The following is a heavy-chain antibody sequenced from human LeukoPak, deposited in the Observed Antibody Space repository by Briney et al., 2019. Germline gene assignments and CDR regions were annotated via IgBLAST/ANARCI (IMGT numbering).Heavy chain of an antibody. J-gene: IGHJ3*02. D-gene: IGHD1-26*01. CDR3: AKDESGSYWVGAFDI. CDR2: ISGSGGST. CDR1: GFTFSSYA. V-gene: IGHV3-23*01. Sequence: GGSLRLSCAASGFTFSSYAMSWVRQAPGKGLEWVSAISGSGGSTYYADSVKGRFTISRDNSKNTLCLQMNSLRAEDTAVYYCAKDESGSYWVGAFDIWGQGTMVTVSS.